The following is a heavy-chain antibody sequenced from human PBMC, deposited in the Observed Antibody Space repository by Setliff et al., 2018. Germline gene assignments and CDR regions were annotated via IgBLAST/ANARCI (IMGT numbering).Heavy chain of an antibody. Sequence: SETLSLTCTVSGGSISSYYWSWIRQPPGKGLELIGYIHTSGSTSYNPSLKSRVTVSIDTSKNQFSLKLRSVTAADTAVYYCARIAYYSDTSGYYYGLNWFFDLWGRGTLVTVSS. CDR1: GGSISSYY. V-gene: IGHV4-4*08. J-gene: IGHJ2*01. CDR2: IHTSGST. D-gene: IGHD3-22*01. CDR3: ARIAYYSDTSGYYYGLNWFFDL.